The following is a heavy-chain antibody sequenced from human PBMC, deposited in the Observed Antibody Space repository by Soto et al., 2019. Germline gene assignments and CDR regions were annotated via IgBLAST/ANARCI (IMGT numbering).Heavy chain of an antibody. J-gene: IGHJ5*02. CDR1: GGSIRSVGYF. Sequence: QVQLQESGPGLVKPSQPLSLICPVSGGSIRSVGYFWNWIRQHPGKGLAWIGCISYSGSTFYNSSLKSRITMPVDTSKNQFSLMVDSVTAADTAMHDCAREPPRGGFGRRGFDPWGQGTLVTVSS. D-gene: IGHD3-10*01. CDR3: AREPPRGGFGRRGFDP. V-gene: IGHV4-31*03. CDR2: ISYSGST.